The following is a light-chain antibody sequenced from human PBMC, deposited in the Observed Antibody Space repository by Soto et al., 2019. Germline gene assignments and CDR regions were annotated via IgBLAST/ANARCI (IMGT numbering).Light chain of an antibody. CDR2: KAS. CDR3: QQNNSYSPWT. J-gene: IGKJ1*01. V-gene: IGKV1-5*03. Sequence: DIQMTQSPSTLSASVGDRVTITCRASQSISSWLAWYQQKPGKAPKLLIYKASSLERGVPSRFSGSGSGTEITLTISSLQPADFAPYSSQQNNSYSPWTSGQGTKVAIK. CDR1: QSISSW.